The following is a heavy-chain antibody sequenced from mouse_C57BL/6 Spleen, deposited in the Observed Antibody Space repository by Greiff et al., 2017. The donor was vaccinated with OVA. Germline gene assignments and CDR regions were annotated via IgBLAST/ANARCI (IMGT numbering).Heavy chain of an antibody. J-gene: IGHJ2*01. CDR1: GYSITSGYY. Sequence: EVQLLQSGPGLVKPSQSLSLTCSATGYSITSGYYWYCLRQFPGNILELMCFISYDGSINYNPSLKNRLSITRDTAKNQFFLKLTSVTTEDTATDCRARGDSNYFPFDYWGQGTTLTVSS. D-gene: IGHD2-5*01. CDR2: ISYDGSI. CDR3: ARGDSNYFPFDY. V-gene: IGHV3-6*01.